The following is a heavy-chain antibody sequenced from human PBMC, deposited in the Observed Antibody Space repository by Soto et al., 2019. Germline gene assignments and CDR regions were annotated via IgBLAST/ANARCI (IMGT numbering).Heavy chain of an antibody. J-gene: IGHJ4*02. D-gene: IGHD3-9*01. CDR3: AHSLGLVQRDLIPDFDY. Sequence: QITLKESGPTLVKPTQTLTLTCTFSGFSLTTAGVGVGWSRQTPGKALEWLALIYWDDDKRYRPSLESRLTITKDTSKNQVVLTMTHMDPVETATYSCAHSLGLVQRDLIPDFDYWGQGALVTVSS. V-gene: IGHV2-5*02. CDR2: IYWDDDK. CDR1: GFSLTTAGVG.